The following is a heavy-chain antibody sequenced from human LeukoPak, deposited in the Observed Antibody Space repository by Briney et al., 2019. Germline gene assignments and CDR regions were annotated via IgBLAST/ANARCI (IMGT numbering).Heavy chain of an antibody. Sequence: ASVKVSCKASGYTFTSYGISWVRQAPGQGLEWMGRISAYNDNTNYAQKFQGRVTMTTDTSTSTAYMELRSLRSDDTAVYYCVRGGGDGYNPDYWGQGTLVTVSS. CDR3: VRGGGDGYNPDY. CDR1: GYTFTSYG. V-gene: IGHV1-18*04. J-gene: IGHJ4*02. D-gene: IGHD5-24*01. CDR2: ISAYNDNT.